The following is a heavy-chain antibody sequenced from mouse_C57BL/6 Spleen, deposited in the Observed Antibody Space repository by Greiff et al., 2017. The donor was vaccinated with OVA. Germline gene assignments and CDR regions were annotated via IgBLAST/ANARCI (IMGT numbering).Heavy chain of an antibody. CDR2: ISDGGSYT. Sequence: EVKLVESGGGLVKPGGSLKLSCAASGFTFSSYAMSWVRQTPEKRLEWVATISDGGSYTYYPDNVKGRFTISRDNAKNNLYLQMSHLKSEDTAMYYCARDQTGWYFDVWGTGTTVTVSS. CDR1: GFTFSSYA. J-gene: IGHJ1*03. V-gene: IGHV5-4*01. D-gene: IGHD4-1*01. CDR3: ARDQTGWYFDV.